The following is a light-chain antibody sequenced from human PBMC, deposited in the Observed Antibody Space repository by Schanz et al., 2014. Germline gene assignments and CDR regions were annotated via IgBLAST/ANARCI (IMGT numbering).Light chain of an antibody. J-gene: IGKJ4*01. CDR3: QQLNSYPQLT. V-gene: IGKV1-17*03. CDR2: AAS. Sequence: DIQLPPSPSAMSASVGDTVTITCRASQGIANFLAWFQQKPGTVPKRLIYAASTLQSGVPSRFSGSGSGTDFTLTISCLQSEDFATYYCQQLNSYPQLTFGGGTKVEIK. CDR1: QGIANF.